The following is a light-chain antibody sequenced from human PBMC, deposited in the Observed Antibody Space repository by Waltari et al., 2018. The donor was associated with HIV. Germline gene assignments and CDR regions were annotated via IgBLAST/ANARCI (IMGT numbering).Light chain of an antibody. Sequence: QSALTQPPSASGSPGQSVTISCTGTSSDVGNYNYFSWYQQHPGKAPKLIIYEVTKRPSGVPDRFSGSKSGNTASLTVSGLQAEDEADYYCTSYAGGNNFVLFGGGTKLTVL. CDR3: TSYAGGNNFVL. J-gene: IGLJ2*01. CDR2: EVT. V-gene: IGLV2-8*01. CDR1: SSDVGNYNY.